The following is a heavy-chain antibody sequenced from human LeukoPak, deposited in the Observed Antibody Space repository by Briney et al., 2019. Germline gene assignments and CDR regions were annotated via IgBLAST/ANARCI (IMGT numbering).Heavy chain of an antibody. V-gene: IGHV1-8*01. CDR3: ARAANYDFWSGPDY. CDR2: MNPNSGNT. CDR1: GYTFTSYD. J-gene: IGHJ4*02. D-gene: IGHD3-3*01. Sequence: ASVTVSCKASGYTFTSYDINWVRQATGQGLEWMGWMNPNSGNTGYAQKFQGRVTMTRNTSISTAYMELSSLRSEDTAVYYCARAANYDFWSGPDYWGQGTLVTVSS.